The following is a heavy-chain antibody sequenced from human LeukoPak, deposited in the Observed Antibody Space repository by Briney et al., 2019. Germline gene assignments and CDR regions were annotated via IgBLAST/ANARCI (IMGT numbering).Heavy chain of an antibody. J-gene: IGHJ4*02. V-gene: IGHV3-23*01. D-gene: IGHD5-24*01. CDR2: ITFNGGNT. CDR1: GFTFSDYA. CDR3: ANSQIK. Sequence: GGSLRLSCAASGFTFSDYAMSWVRQAPGKGLEWVSTITFNGGNTYYAESVKGRFTIPRDNSKSTVDLQMNSLRVEGTAVYYCANSQIKWGQGTLVTVSS.